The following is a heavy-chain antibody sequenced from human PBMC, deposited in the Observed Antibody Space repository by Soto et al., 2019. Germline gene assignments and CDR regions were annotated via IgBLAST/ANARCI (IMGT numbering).Heavy chain of an antibody. V-gene: IGHV3-23*01. J-gene: IGHJ4*02. Sequence: GGSLRLSCAASGFTFSSYAMSWVRQAPGKGLEWVSVISGDGSSKCYADSVKGRFTISRDNSKNTLYLQMNSLRAEDTAVYYCARDGSLLWFGELFFDYWGQGTLVTVPS. D-gene: IGHD3-10*01. CDR1: GFTFSSYA. CDR3: ARDGSLLWFGELFFDY. CDR2: ISGDGSSK.